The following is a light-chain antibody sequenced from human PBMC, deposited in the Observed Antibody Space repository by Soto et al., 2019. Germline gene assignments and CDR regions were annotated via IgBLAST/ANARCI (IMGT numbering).Light chain of an antibody. CDR3: MQALQTPRFT. V-gene: IGKV2-28*01. CDR2: LGS. CDR1: QSLLHSNGYNY. J-gene: IGKJ3*01. Sequence: DIVMTQSPLSLPVTPGEPASISCRSSQSLLHSNGYNYLDWYLQKPGQSPQLLIYLGSNRASVVPSGFSGRGSGTNFTMKISRVEADDVGVYYCMQALQTPRFTFGPGNKVDIK.